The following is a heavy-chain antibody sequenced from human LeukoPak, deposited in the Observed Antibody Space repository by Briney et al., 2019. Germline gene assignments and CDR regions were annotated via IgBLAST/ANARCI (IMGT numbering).Heavy chain of an antibody. Sequence: ASVKVSCKASGYTFTSYGISWVRQAPGQGLEWMGWISAYNGNTNYAQKLQGRVTMTTDTSTSTAYMELRSLRSDDTAVYYCARKSSGWYEATIDYWGQGTLVTVSS. J-gene: IGHJ4*02. V-gene: IGHV1-18*01. D-gene: IGHD6-19*01. CDR2: ISAYNGNT. CDR3: ARKSSGWYEATIDY. CDR1: GYTFTSYG.